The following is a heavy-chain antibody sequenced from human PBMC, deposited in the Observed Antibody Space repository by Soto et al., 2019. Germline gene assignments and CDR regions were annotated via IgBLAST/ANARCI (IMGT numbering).Heavy chain of an antibody. Sequence: QVQLVESGGGVVQPGRSLRLSCAASGFTFSSHGMHWVSQAPGKGLDWVAVLWYDGSRIYYADSVEGRFTISRDNSKNTLYLQMDSLRAEDTAVYYCARWYYGSGSNYGIDVWGQGTTVTVSS. CDR1: GFTFSSHG. CDR2: LWYDGSRI. J-gene: IGHJ6*02. V-gene: IGHV3-33*01. CDR3: ARWYYGSGSNYGIDV. D-gene: IGHD3-10*01.